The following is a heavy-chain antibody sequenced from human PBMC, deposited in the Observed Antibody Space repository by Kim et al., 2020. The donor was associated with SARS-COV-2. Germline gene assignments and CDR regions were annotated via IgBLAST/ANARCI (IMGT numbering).Heavy chain of an antibody. V-gene: IGHV1-18*01. CDR3: AREVTDSSAQSFQH. D-gene: IGHD3-22*01. Sequence: ATQRQGRVTMTTDTSTSTAYMELRSLRSDDTAVYYCAREVTDSSAQSFQHWGQGTLVTVSS. J-gene: IGHJ1*01.